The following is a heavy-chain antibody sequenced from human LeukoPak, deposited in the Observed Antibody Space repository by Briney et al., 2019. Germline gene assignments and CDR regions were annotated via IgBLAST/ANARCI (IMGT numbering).Heavy chain of an antibody. Sequence: AAVKVSCKASRYTFTSYVISGVRQAPGQGREWMGWISDYNGNTNYAQKLQGRVTMTTDTSTSTAYMELRSLRSDDTAVYYCARVLGATSPYGMDVWGQGTTVTVSS. CDR1: RYTFTSYV. D-gene: IGHD1-26*01. J-gene: IGHJ6*02. CDR3: ARVLGATSPYGMDV. CDR2: ISDYNGNT. V-gene: IGHV1-18*01.